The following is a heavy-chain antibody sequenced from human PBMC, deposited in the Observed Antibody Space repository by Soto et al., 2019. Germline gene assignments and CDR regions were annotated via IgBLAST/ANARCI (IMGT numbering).Heavy chain of an antibody. V-gene: IGHV3-23*01. CDR1: GFTFNNYA. Sequence: EVQLLDSGGGLVQPGGSLGLSCAASGFTFNNYAMNWVRQAPGMGLAGVATISNTGGGTYYADSVKGRFTISRDNSENTLYLQMSSLEVEDTAVYYCAEGRLAGNFDYWGQGTQVTVSS. CDR2: ISNTGGGT. J-gene: IGHJ4*02. CDR3: AEGRLAGNFDY.